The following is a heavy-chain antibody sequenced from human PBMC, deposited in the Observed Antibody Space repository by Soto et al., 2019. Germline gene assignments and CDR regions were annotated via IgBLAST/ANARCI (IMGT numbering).Heavy chain of an antibody. CDR3: ARQGFGVLHGLVDV. CDR1: GGSISSGGYS. Sequence: LSLTCTVSGGSISSGGYSWSWIRQPPGKGLEWIGYIYHSGSTYYNPSLKSRVTISVDRSKNQFSLTLTSVTAADTAVYYCARQGFGVLHGLVDVWGQGTTVTV. CDR2: IYHSGST. V-gene: IGHV4-30-2*01. J-gene: IGHJ6*02. D-gene: IGHD3-10*01.